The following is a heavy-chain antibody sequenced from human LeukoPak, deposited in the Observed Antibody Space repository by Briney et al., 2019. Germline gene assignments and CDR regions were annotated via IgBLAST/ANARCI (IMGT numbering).Heavy chain of an antibody. CDR1: GGSIRGYY. D-gene: IGHD3-10*01. J-gene: IGHJ4*02. CDR2: IYSSGST. CDR3: ARKSASGNYPLDY. V-gene: IGHV4-59*01. Sequence: SETLSLTCTVSGGSIRGYYWSWIRQPPGKGLEWLGYIYSSGSTNYNPSLKSRVTMSVDTSKNQFSLKVSSVTAADTALYYCARKSASGNYPLDYWGQGTLVTVSS.